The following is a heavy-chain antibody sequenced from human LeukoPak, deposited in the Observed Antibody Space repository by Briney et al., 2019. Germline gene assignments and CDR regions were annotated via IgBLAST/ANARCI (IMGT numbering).Heavy chain of an antibody. V-gene: IGHV3-53*01. J-gene: IGHJ4*02. CDR2: INSGGST. Sequence: GGSLRLSCAASGFTVSSDFMSWVGQAPGKGLEWVALINSGGSTYYADSVKGRFTISRDNSKNTLNFQMNNLRAEDTAVYYCAAFRGDYWGQGTLVSVSS. CDR3: AAFRGDY. CDR1: GFTVSSDF. D-gene: IGHD3-3*02.